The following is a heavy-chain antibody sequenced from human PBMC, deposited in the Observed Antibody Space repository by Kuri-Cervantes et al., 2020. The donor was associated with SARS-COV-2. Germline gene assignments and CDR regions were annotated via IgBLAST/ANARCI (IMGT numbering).Heavy chain of an antibody. CDR1: GFTFSSYW. D-gene: IGHD3-3*01. J-gene: IGHJ1*01. V-gene: IGHV3-74*01. CDR3: AREHLYYDFWRWAEYFQH. Sequence: GESLKISCAASGFTFSSYWMHWVRQAPGKGLVWVSRINSGGSSTSYADSVKGRFTISRDNAKNTLYLQMNSLRAEDTAVYYCAREHLYYDFWRWAEYFQHWGQGTLVTVSS. CDR2: INSGGSST.